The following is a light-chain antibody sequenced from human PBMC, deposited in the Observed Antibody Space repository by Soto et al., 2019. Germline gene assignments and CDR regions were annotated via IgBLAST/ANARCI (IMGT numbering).Light chain of an antibody. CDR3: QQYNSYPWT. CDR2: WAS. Sequence: DIVMTQSPDSLAVSLGERATINCKSSQSVFYSSNNKNYLAWYQQKPGQPPKLLIYWASTRESGVPDRFSGSGSGTDFTLTISSLQPDDFATYYCQQYNSYPWTFGQGTKVDIK. V-gene: IGKV4-1*01. J-gene: IGKJ1*01. CDR1: QSVFYSSNNKNY.